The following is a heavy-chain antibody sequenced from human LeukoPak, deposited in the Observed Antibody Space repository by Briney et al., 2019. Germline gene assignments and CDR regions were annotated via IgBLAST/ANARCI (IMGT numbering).Heavy chain of an antibody. Sequence: GGSLRLSCAASGFIVSSNYMRWVHQAPGQGLEWISIIYKEGNTYYADSVNGRFTISRDNSNNIVSLQMDSLRVEDTAMYYCARGAGYYDYFYMDVWGKGTTVTVSS. CDR3: ARGAGYYDYFYMDV. V-gene: IGHV3-53*05. D-gene: IGHD3-9*01. J-gene: IGHJ6*03. CDR1: GFIVSSNY. CDR2: IYKEGNT.